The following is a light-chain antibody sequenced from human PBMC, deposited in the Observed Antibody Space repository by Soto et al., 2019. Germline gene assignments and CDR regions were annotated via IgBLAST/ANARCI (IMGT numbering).Light chain of an antibody. CDR1: SSDVGGYNY. CDR2: EVS. Sequence: QSAPTQPPSASGSPGQSATISCTGTSSDVGGYNYVSWYQQYPGKAPKLMIYEVSKRPSGVPDRFSGSKSGNTASLTVSGSQAEDEADYYCSSYPGSSTGVVGGGTKLTVL. J-gene: IGLJ2*01. CDR3: SSYPGSSTGV. V-gene: IGLV2-8*01.